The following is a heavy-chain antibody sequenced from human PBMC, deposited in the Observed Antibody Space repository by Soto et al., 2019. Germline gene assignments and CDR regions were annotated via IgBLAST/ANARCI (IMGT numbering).Heavy chain of an antibody. Sequence: PGGSLRLSCAASGFTFSSYGMHWVRQAPGKGLEWVAVISYDGSNKYYADSAKGRFTISRDNSKNTLYLQMNSLRAEDTAVYYCAKPPNGGYGVSDYWGQGTLVTVSS. CDR3: AKPPNGGYGVSDY. V-gene: IGHV3-30*18. CDR2: ISYDGSNK. J-gene: IGHJ4*02. CDR1: GFTFSSYG. D-gene: IGHD5-12*01.